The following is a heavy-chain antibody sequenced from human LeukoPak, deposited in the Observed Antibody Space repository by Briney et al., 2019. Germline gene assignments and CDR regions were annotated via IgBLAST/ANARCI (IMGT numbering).Heavy chain of an antibody. V-gene: IGHV3-23*01. J-gene: IGHJ4*02. D-gene: IGHD2-2*01. Sequence: GGSLRLSCAASGFTFSSYAMNWVRQAPGKGLEWVSAISGSGGSTYYADSVKGRFTISRDNSKNTLYLQMNSLRAEDTAVYCCATATSDIVVVPAVQLFDYWGQGTLVTVSS. CDR2: ISGSGGST. CDR3: ATATSDIVVVPAVQLFDY. CDR1: GFTFSSYA.